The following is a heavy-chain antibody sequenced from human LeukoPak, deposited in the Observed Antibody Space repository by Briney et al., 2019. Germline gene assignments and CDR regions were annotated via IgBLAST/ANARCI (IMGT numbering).Heavy chain of an antibody. J-gene: IGHJ6*02. CDR2: IYSGGSI. Sequence: PGGSLRLSCAASGFTVSNSYMTWVRQAPGKGLEWVSVIYSGGSIYYADSVKGRFTISRDNSKNTLYLQMNSLRADEDTAVYYCARILSGIDVWGQGTTVTVSS. CDR1: GFTVSNSY. D-gene: IGHD2-8*02. V-gene: IGHV3-66*01. CDR3: ARILSGIDV.